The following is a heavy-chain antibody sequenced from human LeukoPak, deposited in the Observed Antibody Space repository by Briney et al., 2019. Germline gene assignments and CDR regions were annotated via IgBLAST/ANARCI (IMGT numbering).Heavy chain of an antibody. V-gene: IGHV1-69*13. CDR1: GGTFSSYA. CDR2: IIPIFGTA. CDR3: ARGEGSSSNNYYYYGMDV. Sequence: EASVKVSCKASGGTFSSYAISWVRQAPGQGLEWMGGIIPIFGTANYAQKFQGRVTITADESTSTAYMELSSLRSEDTAVYYCARGEGSSSNNYYYYGMDVWGQGTTVTVSS. J-gene: IGHJ6*02. D-gene: IGHD3-10*01.